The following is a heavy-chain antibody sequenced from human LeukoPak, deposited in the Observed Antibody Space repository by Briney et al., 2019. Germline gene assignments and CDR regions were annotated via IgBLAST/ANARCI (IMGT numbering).Heavy chain of an antibody. CDR1: GGSISSSSYY. J-gene: IGHJ4*02. D-gene: IGHD3-10*01. CDR3: ARDLGYYGSGSYKGKGFDY. V-gene: IGHV4-39*07. CDR2: IYYSGST. Sequence: SETLSLTCTVSGGSISSSSYYWGWIRQPPGKGLEWIGSIYYSGSTYYNPSLKSRVTISVDTSKNQFSLKLSSVTAADTAVYYCARDLGYYGSGSYKGKGFDYWGQGTLVTVSS.